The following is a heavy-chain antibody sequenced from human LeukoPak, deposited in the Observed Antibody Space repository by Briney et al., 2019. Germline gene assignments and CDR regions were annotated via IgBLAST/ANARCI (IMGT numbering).Heavy chain of an antibody. V-gene: IGHV4-39*07. Sequence: PSETLSLTCTVSGGSISSSSYYWGWIRQPPGKGLEWIGSIYYSGSTYYNPSLKSRVTISVDTSKNQFSLKLSSVTAADTAVYYCARDKPRYCSSTSCYLDYYYYYMDVWGKGTTVTISS. J-gene: IGHJ6*03. D-gene: IGHD2-2*01. CDR1: GGSISSSSYY. CDR3: ARDKPRYCSSTSCYLDYYYYYMDV. CDR2: IYYSGST.